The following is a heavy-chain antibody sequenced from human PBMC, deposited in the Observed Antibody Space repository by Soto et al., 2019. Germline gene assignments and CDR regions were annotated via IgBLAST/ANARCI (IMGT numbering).Heavy chain of an antibody. J-gene: IGHJ6*02. D-gene: IGHD2-2*01. V-gene: IGHV3-33*01. CDR3: ARDGCSSTSCPPLRYGMDV. CDR1: GFTFSSYG. CDR2: IWYDGSNK. Sequence: SLRLSCAASGFTFSSYGMHWVRQAPGKGLEWVAVIWYDGSNKYYADSVKGRFTISRDNSKNTLYLQMNSLRAEDTAVYYCARDGCSSTSCPPLRYGMDVWGQGTTVTVSS.